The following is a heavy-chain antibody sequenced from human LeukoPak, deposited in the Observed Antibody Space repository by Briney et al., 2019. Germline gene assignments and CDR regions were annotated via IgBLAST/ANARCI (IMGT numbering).Heavy chain of an antibody. CDR2: INPNSGGT. J-gene: IGHJ3*02. D-gene: IGHD3-10*01. Sequence: VSVKVSCKASGYTFTGYYMHWVRQAPGQGLEWMGWINPNSGGTNYAQKFQGRVTMTRDTSISTAYMELSRLRSDDTAVYYCARDAGSGSQLADAFDIWGQGTMVTVSS. CDR1: GYTFTGYY. CDR3: ARDAGSGSQLADAFDI. V-gene: IGHV1-2*02.